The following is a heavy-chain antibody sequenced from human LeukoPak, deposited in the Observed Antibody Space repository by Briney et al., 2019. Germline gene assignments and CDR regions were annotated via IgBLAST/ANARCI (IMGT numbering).Heavy chain of an antibody. CDR1: GFTFSSYS. D-gene: IGHD3-22*01. CDR2: ISSSSSYI. J-gene: IGHJ3*02. Sequence: GGSLRLSCAASGFTFSSYSMNWVRQAPGKGPEWVSSISSSSSYIYYADSVKGRFTISRDNAKNSLYLQMNSLRAEDTAVYYCAVVVITPGRAFDIWGQGTMVTVSS. V-gene: IGHV3-21*01. CDR3: AVVVITPGRAFDI.